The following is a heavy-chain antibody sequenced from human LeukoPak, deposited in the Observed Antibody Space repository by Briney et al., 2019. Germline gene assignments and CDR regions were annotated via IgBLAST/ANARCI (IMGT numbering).Heavy chain of an antibody. CDR2: IYTSGST. D-gene: IGHD5-18*01. J-gene: IGHJ6*02. CDR3: AREAMASGREKNKYYYYYGMDV. V-gene: IGHV4-4*07. CDR1: GGSISSYY. Sequence: SETLSLTCTVSGGSISSYYWSWIRQPAGKGLEWIGRIYTSGSTNYNPSLKSRVTMSVDTSKNQFSLKLSSVTAADTAVYYCAREAMASGREKNKYYYYYGMDVWGQGTTVTVSS.